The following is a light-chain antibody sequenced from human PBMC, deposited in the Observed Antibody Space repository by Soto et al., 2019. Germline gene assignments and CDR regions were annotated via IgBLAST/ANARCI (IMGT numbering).Light chain of an antibody. V-gene: IGKV1-5*01. CDR1: PSISRW. CDR3: QHYNSYSMYT. J-gene: IGKJ2*01. Sequence: DIQMTPYPSTLSASLGDRVTITCRASPSISRWLAWYQQKPGKAPTVLISDASNLESGVPSRFSGSVSGTEFTLTISSLQLDDFATYYCQHYNSYSMYTFGQGTKLEI. CDR2: DAS.